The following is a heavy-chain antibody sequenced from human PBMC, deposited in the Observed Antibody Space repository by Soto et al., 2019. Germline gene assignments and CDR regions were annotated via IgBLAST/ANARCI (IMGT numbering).Heavy chain of an antibody. J-gene: IGHJ4*02. CDR3: AKESLNGYFDY. CDR1: GFTFSSYA. CDR2: ISAGGGDT. Sequence: LRLSCAASGFTFSSYAMGWVRQAPGKGLEWVSAISAGGGDTYYADSVKGRFTVSRDNSKNTLFLQMNSLRAEDTAVYYCAKESLNGYFDYWGQGTLVTVSS. D-gene: IGHD2-8*01. V-gene: IGHV3-23*01.